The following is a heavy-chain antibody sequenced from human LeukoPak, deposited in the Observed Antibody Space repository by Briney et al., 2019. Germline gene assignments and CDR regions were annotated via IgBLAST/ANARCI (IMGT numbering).Heavy chain of an antibody. V-gene: IGHV3-23*01. CDR2: ISGSGGST. Sequence: GGSLRLSCAASGFTFSSYAMSWVRQAPGKGLEWVSAISGSGGSTYYADSVKGRFTISRDNSKSTLYLQMNSLRAEDTAVYYCAKDLGWIQLWPTAFDYWGQGTLVTVSS. J-gene: IGHJ4*02. CDR1: GFTFSSYA. CDR3: AKDLGWIQLWPTAFDY. D-gene: IGHD5-18*01.